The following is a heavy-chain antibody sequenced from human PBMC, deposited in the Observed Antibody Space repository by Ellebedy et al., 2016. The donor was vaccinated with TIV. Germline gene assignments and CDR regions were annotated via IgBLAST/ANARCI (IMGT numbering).Heavy chain of an antibody. D-gene: IGHD1-26*01. CDR2: ISGDGGST. J-gene: IGHJ6*02. CDR3: AKGVGVGYGMDV. CDR1: GFTFDDYA. V-gene: IGHV3-43*02. Sequence: PGGSLRLSCAASGFTFDDYAMHWVRQAPGKGLEWVSLISGDGGSTYYADSVKGRFPISRDNSKNSPYLQMNSLRTEDTALYYCAKGVGVGYGMDVWGQGTTVTVSS.